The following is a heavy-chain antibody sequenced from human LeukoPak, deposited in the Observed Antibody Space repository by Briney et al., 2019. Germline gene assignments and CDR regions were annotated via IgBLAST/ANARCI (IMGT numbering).Heavy chain of an antibody. CDR2: INPNSGGT. D-gene: IGHD2-15*01. V-gene: IGHV1-2*02. J-gene: IGHJ4*02. CDR1: GYTFTGYY. CDR3: ARFGGKENRLLPREAFDY. Sequence: GASVKVSCKASGYTFTGYYMHWVRQAPGQGLEWMGWINPNSGGTNYAQKFQGRVTMTRDTSISTAYMELSRLRSDDTAVYYCARFGGKENRLLPREAFDYGAREPWSPSPQ.